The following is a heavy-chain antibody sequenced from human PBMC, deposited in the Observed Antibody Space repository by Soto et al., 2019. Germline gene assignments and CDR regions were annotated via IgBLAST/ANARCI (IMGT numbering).Heavy chain of an antibody. D-gene: IGHD3-3*01. CDR1: GFTFSSYS. V-gene: IGHV3-21*01. J-gene: IGHJ4*02. Sequence: EVQLVESGGGLVKPGGSLRLSCAASGFTFSSYSMNWVRQAPGKGLEWVSSISSSSSYIYYADSVKGRFTISRDNAKNSLYLQMNSLRAEDTAVYYCARGMSDHNILEWLSDPLDYWGQGTLVTVSS. CDR3: ARGMSDHNILEWLSDPLDY. CDR2: ISSSSSYI.